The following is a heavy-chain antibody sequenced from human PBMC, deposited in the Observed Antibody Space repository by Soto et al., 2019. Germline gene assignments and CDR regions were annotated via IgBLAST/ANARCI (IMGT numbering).Heavy chain of an antibody. CDR3: ARENGDPIFRVRLNWFDP. Sequence: VGSLRLSCAASGFTFSSYGMHWVRQAPGKGLEWVAVIWYDGSNKYYADSVKGRFTISRDNSKNTLYLQMNSLRAEDTAVYYCARENGDPIFRVRLNWFDPWGQGTLVTVSS. J-gene: IGHJ5*02. CDR2: IWYDGSNK. D-gene: IGHD4-17*01. V-gene: IGHV3-33*01. CDR1: GFTFSSYG.